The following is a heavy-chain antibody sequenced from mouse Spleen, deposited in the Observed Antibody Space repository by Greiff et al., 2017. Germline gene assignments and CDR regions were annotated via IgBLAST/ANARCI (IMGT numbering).Heavy chain of an antibody. CDR1: GYAFTNYL. D-gene: IGHD2-4*01. CDR2: INPGSGGT. CDR3: TRRIYYDYFDY. J-gene: IGHJ2*01. V-gene: IGHV1-54*01. Sequence: QVQLQQSGAELVRPGTSVKVSCKASGYAFTNYLIEWVKQRPGQGLEWIGVINPGSGGTNYNEKFKGKATLTADKSSSTAYMQLSSLTSEDSAVYYCTRRIYYDYFDYWGQGTTLTVSS.